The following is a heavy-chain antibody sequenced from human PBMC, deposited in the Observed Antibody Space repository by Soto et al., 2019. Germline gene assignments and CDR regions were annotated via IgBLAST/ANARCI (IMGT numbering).Heavy chain of an antibody. V-gene: IGHV3-23*01. J-gene: IGHJ4*02. CDR2: TSGSGGST. D-gene: IGHD3-22*01. Sequence: PGGSLRLSCAASGFTFSSYAMNWVRQAPGKGLEWVSGTSGSGGSTYYADSEKGRFTVSRDNSKNTLYLQVNSLRAEDTAIYYCAKGRFDTSATLDYWAQGTLVTVSS. CDR3: AKGRFDTSATLDY. CDR1: GFTFSSYA.